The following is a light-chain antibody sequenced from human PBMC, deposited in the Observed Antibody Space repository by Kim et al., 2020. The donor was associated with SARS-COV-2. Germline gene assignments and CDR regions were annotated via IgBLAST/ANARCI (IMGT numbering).Light chain of an antibody. J-gene: IGKJ4*01. CDR1: KGIDNW. CDR2: AAS. CDR3: HQANSFPPT. V-gene: IGKV1-12*01. Sequence: SASVRDRVTITGRASKGIDNWLAWYQQKPGKAPALLIYAASNLQSGVPSRFSGRGSGTAFTLTIISLQPDDFATYYCHQANSFPPTFGGGTKVDIK.